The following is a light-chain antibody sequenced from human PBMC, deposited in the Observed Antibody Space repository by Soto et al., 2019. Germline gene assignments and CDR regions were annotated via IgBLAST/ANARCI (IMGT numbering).Light chain of an antibody. V-gene: IGKV1-39*01. CDR2: AAS. J-gene: IGKJ3*01. Sequence: DIQMTQSPSSLSASVGDRVTITCRASQTISTYLNWYQQKPGKAPKLLIHAASSLQSGVPSRFSSSGSGTDFTLTISSLQPEDFATYYCQQSYRAPLTFGPGTKVDIK. CDR3: QQSYRAPLT. CDR1: QTISTY.